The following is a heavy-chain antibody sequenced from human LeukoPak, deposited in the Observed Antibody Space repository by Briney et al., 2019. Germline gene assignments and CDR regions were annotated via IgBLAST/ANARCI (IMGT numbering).Heavy chain of an antibody. Sequence: GGSLRLSCAASGFSFTNAWMIWVHQAPGKGLEWVGRIKSRTDGVTTDYGAPVKGRFTISRDDSKNTVDLQMNSLKTEDTAVYYCTTDTTMVRGVAFDYWGQGTLVTVSS. J-gene: IGHJ4*02. V-gene: IGHV3-15*01. CDR2: IKSRTDGVTT. CDR3: TTDTTMVRGVAFDY. D-gene: IGHD3-10*01. CDR1: GFSFTNAW.